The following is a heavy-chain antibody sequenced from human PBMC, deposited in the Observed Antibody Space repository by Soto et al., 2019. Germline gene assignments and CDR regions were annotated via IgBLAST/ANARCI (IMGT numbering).Heavy chain of an antibody. CDR1: GGSFSGYY. CDR3: AIGSRLLWFGELSSNFDY. Sequence: SETLSLTCAVYGGSFSGYYWSWSLQPPGKGLEWIGEINHSGSTNYNPSLKSRVTISVDASKNQFSLKLSSVTAADTAVYYCAIGSRLLWFGELSSNFDYSGQGTLVIVSA. V-gene: IGHV4-34*01. CDR2: INHSGST. J-gene: IGHJ4*02. D-gene: IGHD3-10*01.